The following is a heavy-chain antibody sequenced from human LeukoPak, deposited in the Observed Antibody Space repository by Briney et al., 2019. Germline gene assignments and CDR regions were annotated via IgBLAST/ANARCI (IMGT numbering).Heavy chain of an antibody. J-gene: IGHJ4*02. CDR1: GFTFSSYS. V-gene: IGHV3-21*01. Sequence: GGSLRLSCAASGFTFSSYSMNWVRQAPGKGLEWVSSISGSSSYIYYADSVKGRFTISRDNAKNSLYLQMNSLRAEDTAVYYCARGGSRYGSGSYYMYYFDYWGQGTLVTVSS. D-gene: IGHD3-10*01. CDR3: ARGGSRYGSGSYYMYYFDY. CDR2: ISGSSSYI.